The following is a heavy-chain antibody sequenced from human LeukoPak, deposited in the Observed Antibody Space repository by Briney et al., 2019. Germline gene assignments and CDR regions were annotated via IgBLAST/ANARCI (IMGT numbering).Heavy chain of an antibody. V-gene: IGHV4-34*01. D-gene: IGHD4-23*01. CDR1: GGSFSGYY. CDR2: INHNGST. J-gene: IGHJ4*02. CDR3: ARAPPTTVVRFDY. Sequence: SETLSLTCAVYGGSFSGYYWSWIRQPPGKGLEWIGEINHNGSTNYNPSLKSRVTISVDTSKNQFSLKLSSVTAADAAAYYCARAPPTTVVRFDYWGQGTLVTVSS.